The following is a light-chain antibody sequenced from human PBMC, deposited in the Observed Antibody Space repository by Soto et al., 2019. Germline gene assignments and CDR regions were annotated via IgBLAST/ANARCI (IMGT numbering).Light chain of an antibody. J-gene: IGKJ5*01. CDR3: QQYGSSPIT. Sequence: DIQMTQSPSSLSASVGDRVTITCQASQDIKNYLNWYQQKSGKAPKLLIYDASDLETGVPSRFSGSGSGTDFTFTINSLQPEDIATYYCQQYGSSPITFGQGTRLEIK. CDR1: QDIKNY. CDR2: DAS. V-gene: IGKV1-33*01.